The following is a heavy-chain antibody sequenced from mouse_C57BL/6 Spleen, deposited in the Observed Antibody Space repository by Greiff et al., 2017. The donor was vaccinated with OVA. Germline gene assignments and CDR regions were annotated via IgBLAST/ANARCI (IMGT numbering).Heavy chain of an antibody. D-gene: IGHD1-1*01. V-gene: IGHV5-12*01. CDR2: ISNGGGST. J-gene: IGHJ4*01. CDR1: GFTFSDYY. Sequence: LVESGGGLVQPGGSLKLSCAASGFTFSDYYMYWVRQTPEKRLEWVAYISNGGGSTYYPDTVKGRFTISRDNAKNTLYLQMSRLKSEDTAMYYCARHGLRSGYAMDYWGQGTSVTVSS. CDR3: ARHGLRSGYAMDY.